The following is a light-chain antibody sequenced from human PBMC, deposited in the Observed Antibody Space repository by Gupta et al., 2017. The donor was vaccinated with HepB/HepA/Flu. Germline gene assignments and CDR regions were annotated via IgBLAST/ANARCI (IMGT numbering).Light chain of an antibody. CDR2: KDS. CDR1: ALPKQY. V-gene: IGLV3-25*03. CDR3: QSADSSGTSGV. Sequence: SYELTQPPSVSVSPGQTARITCSGDALPKQYAYWYQQKPGQAPVLVIDKDSERPSGIPERFAGYSSGTTVTLIIRGVQAEDEADYCCQSADSSGTSGVFGGGTKLT. J-gene: IGLJ3*02.